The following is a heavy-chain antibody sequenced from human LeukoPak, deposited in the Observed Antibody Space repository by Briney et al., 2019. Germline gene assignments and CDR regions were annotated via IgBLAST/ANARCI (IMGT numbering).Heavy chain of an antibody. CDR1: GFTFSSYG. D-gene: IGHD3-10*01. J-gene: IGHJ4*02. CDR3: AKQTTMVRGVIDY. V-gene: IGHV3-30*18. Sequence: GGSLRLSCAVSGFTFSSYGMHWVRQAPGKGLEWVGVISYDGNAQYYADSVKGRFTISRDNAKNTLYLQMDSLIVEDTAVYYCAKQTTMVRGVIDYWGQGSLVTVSS. CDR2: ISYDGNAQ.